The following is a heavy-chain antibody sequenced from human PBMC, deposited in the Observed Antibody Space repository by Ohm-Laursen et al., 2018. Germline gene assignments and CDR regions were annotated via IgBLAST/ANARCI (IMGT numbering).Heavy chain of an antibody. CDR1: GFTFSSYG. CDR3: AKAGSTSGWFRNGLDV. CDR2: IWYDGSNK. D-gene: IGHD6-19*01. Sequence: SLRLSCSASGFTFSSYGMHWVRQAPGKGLEWVAVIWYDGSNKYYADSVKGRFTISRDNSKNTLYLQMNSLRADDTAVYYCAKAGSTSGWFRNGLDVWGQGTTVTVFS. J-gene: IGHJ6*02. V-gene: IGHV3-33*06.